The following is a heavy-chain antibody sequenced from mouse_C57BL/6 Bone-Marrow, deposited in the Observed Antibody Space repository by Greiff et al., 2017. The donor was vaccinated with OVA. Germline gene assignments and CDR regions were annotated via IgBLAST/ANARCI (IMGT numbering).Heavy chain of an antibody. CDR1: GYTFTSYG. CDR2: IYPRSGNT. V-gene: IGHV1-81*01. D-gene: IGHD1-1*01. CDR3: AAVVAFYWYFDV. J-gene: IGHJ1*03. Sequence: VQLQQSGAELARPGASVKLSCKASGYTFTSYGISWVKQSTGQGLEWIGEIYPRSGNTYYNEKFKGKATLTADKSSSTAYMELRSLTSEDSAVYFCAAVVAFYWYFDVWGTGTTVTVSS.